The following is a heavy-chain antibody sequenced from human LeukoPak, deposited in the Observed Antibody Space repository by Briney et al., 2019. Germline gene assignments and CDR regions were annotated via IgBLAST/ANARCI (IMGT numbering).Heavy chain of an antibody. CDR3: ARAETSYDYVWGSYRYANFDY. J-gene: IGHJ4*02. CDR2: ISGEGYEK. CDR1: GFTFSNYV. Sequence: GRSLRLSCEASGFTFSNYVMHWVRQAPGKGLEWVAVISGEGYEKYYADSVKGQFTISRDNAKNSLYLQMNSLRAEDTAVYYCARAETSYDYVWGSYRYANFDYWGQGTLVTVSS. D-gene: IGHD3-16*02. V-gene: IGHV3-30*04.